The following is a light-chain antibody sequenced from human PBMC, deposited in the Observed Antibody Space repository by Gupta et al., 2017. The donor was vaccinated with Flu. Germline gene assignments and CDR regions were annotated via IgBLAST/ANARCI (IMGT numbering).Light chain of an antibody. CDR3: KQYGSSPLT. CDR1: QSVTSSY. J-gene: IGKJ4*01. CDR2: GAS. Sequence: IVLTQSPGNLSLSPGERVTLSCRASQSVTSSYVAWYQQKPGQAPKLLIHGASSRATGIPDRFSGSGSGTDFTLTISRLEPEDFAVYYCKQYGSSPLTFGGGTKVEIK. V-gene: IGKV3-20*01.